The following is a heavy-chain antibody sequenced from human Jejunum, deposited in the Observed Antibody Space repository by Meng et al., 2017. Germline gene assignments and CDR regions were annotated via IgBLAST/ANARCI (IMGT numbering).Heavy chain of an antibody. CDR1: GGSISGGDYY. J-gene: IGHJ4*02. D-gene: IGHD3-22*01. V-gene: IGHV4-30-4*01. Sequence: QVQLQESGPGLVKPSQTLSLTCPVSGGSISGGDYYWSWIRQPPGKGLEWIGYIHYIGSAFFHPSFKSRAAISVDTSNNQFSLKLNSVTAGDTAVYYCARERWEYYESSGFDSWSQGTLVTVSS. CDR2: IHYIGSA. CDR3: ARERWEYYESSGFDS.